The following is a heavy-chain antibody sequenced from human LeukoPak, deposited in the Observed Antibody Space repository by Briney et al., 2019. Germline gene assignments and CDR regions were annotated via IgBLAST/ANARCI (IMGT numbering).Heavy chain of an antibody. V-gene: IGHV3-33*01. CDR3: ARDYLVTGGYYFDY. CDR1: GFTFSSYG. J-gene: IGHJ4*02. Sequence: GGSLRLSCAASGFTFSSYGMHWVRQAPGKGLEWVAVIWYDGSNKYYADSVKGRFTISRDNSKNTLYLQMNSLRAEDTAVYYCARDYLVTGGYYFDYWGQGTLVTVSS. D-gene: IGHD2-21*02. CDR2: IWYDGSNK.